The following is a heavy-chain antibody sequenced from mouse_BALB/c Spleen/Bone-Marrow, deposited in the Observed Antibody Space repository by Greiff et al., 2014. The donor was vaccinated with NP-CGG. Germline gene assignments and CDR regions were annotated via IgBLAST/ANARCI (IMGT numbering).Heavy chain of an antibody. D-gene: IGHD2-3*01. CDR3: AREGDGSYWYFDV. V-gene: IGHV4-1*02. Sequence: DVMLVESGGGLVQPGGSLKLSCAASGFDFSRYWMSWVRQAPGKGLEWIGEINPDSSTINYTPSLKDKFIISRDNAKNTLYLQMSKVRSEDTALYYCAREGDGSYWYFDVWGAGTTVTVSS. CDR2: INPDSSTI. J-gene: IGHJ1*01. CDR1: GFDFSRYW.